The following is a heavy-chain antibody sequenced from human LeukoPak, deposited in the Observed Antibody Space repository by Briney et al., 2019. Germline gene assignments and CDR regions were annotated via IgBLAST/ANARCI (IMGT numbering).Heavy chain of an antibody. CDR1: GFTFSSYA. CDR2: ISSSGSTI. V-gene: IGHV3-48*03. D-gene: IGHD5-18*01. Sequence: GGSLRLSCAASGFTFSSYAMSWVRQAPGKGLEWVSYISSSGSTIYYADSVKGRFTISRDNAKNSLYLQMNSLRAEDTAVYYCARERYSYYSYWGQGTLVTVSS. CDR3: ARERYSYYSY. J-gene: IGHJ4*02.